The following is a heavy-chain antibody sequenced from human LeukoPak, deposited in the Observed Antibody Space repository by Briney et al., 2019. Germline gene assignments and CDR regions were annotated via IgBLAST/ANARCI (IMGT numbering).Heavy chain of an antibody. CDR1: GDSFTGYY. Sequence: ASVKVSCKASGDSFTGYYMHWVRQAPGQGLEWMGWINPNSGDTNYAQKFQGRVTMTRDTSISTAYMELSRLRSDDTAVYYCARSLYYYDSTSSFGYWGQGTLVTVSS. CDR3: ARSLYYYDSTSSFGY. J-gene: IGHJ4*02. V-gene: IGHV1-2*02. CDR2: INPNSGDT. D-gene: IGHD3-22*01.